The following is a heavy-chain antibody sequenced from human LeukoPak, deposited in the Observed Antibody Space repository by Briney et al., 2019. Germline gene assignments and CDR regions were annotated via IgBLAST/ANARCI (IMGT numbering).Heavy chain of an antibody. Sequence: GGSLRLSCTASGFPLSSYSINWVRQAPGKGLEWISYISSSSSNIYYLDSVQGRLTVSRDNEWNSLFLQIDGPRAEDTAVYYCVRVKGTYFDYWGQGSLVTVSS. CDR1: GFPLSSYS. J-gene: IGHJ4*02. CDR3: VRVKGTYFDY. D-gene: IGHD1-1*01. V-gene: IGHV3-48*01. CDR2: ISSSSSNI.